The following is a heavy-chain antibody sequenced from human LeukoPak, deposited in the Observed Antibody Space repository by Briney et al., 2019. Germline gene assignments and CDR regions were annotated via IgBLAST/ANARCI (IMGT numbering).Heavy chain of an antibody. CDR2: IYHSGST. D-gene: IGHD3-3*01. CDR3: AGVGQDYDFWSTYFRVYYYFMDV. V-gene: IGHV4-38-2*02. Sequence: SETLSLTCTVSGYSFTSGYYWGWIRQPPGKGLEWIGSIYHSGSTYYNPSLKSRVTISVDPSKNPFSLRLSSVTAADTAMYYSAGVGQDYDFWSTYFRVYYYFMDVWGKGTTVTVSS. J-gene: IGHJ6*03. CDR1: GYSFTSGYY.